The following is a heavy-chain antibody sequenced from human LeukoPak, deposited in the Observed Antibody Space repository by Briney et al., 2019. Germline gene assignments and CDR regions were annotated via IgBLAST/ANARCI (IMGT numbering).Heavy chain of an antibody. J-gene: IGHJ4*02. CDR2: ISAYNGNT. CDR3: ARDGENYAQDY. D-gene: IGHD3-16*01. Sequence: GASVKVSCKASGYTFTSYGISWVRQTPGQGLEWMGWISAYNGNTNYAQKLQGRVTMTTDTSTSTAYMELSSLRSEDTAVYYYARDGENYAQDYWGQGTLVTVSS. V-gene: IGHV1-18*01. CDR1: GYTFTSYG.